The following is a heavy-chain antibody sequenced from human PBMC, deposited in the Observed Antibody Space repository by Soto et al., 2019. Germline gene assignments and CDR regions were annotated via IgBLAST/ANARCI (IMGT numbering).Heavy chain of an antibody. D-gene: IGHD4-17*01. J-gene: IGHJ5*02. Sequence: QVQLQESGPGLVKPSETLSLTCTVSGGSISSYYWSWIRQPPGKGLEWIGYIYYSGSTNYNPSLKSRVTISVDTSKNQFSLKLSSVTSADTAVYYCASFRYGDYLGWFDPWGQGTLVTVSS. V-gene: IGHV4-59*01. CDR2: IYYSGST. CDR1: GGSISSYY. CDR3: ASFRYGDYLGWFDP.